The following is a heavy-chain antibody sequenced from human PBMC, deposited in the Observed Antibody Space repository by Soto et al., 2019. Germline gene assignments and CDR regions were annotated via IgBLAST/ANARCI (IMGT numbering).Heavy chain of an antibody. D-gene: IGHD6-19*01. CDR1: GFDFNKYW. J-gene: IGHJ4*02. CDR2: IDTDVSRT. Sequence: GGSLRLSCAASGFDFNKYWMHWVRQAPGKGLVWVSHIDTDVSRTTYADSVMGRFTISRDNSKNTLYLQMNSLRAEDTAVYYCARSSIAARGYSSGWYYFDYWGQGTLVTVSS. V-gene: IGHV3-74*01. CDR3: ARSSIAARGYSSGWYYFDY.